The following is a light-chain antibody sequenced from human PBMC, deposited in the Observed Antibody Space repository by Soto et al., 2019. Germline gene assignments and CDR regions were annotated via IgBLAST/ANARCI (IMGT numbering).Light chain of an antibody. CDR1: QSVSSN. Sequence: EIEMTQSPATLSVSPGEEATLSCRASQSVSSNLAWYQQKPGQAPRLLIYDASTRATGIPARFSGSGSGTEFTLTISRLEPEDFAVYYCQLYSGSPMYTFGQGTRLDVK. J-gene: IGKJ2*01. CDR3: QLYSGSPMYT. V-gene: IGKV3-15*01. CDR2: DAS.